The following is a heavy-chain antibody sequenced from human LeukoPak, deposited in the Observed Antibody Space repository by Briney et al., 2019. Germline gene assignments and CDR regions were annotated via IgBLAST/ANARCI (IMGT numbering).Heavy chain of an antibody. J-gene: IGHJ4*02. V-gene: IGHV1-69*05. Sequence: SVKVSCKASGGTFSSYAISWVRQAPGQGLEWTGGIIPIFGTANYAQKFQGRVTITTDESTSTAYMELSSLRSEDTAVYYCARVGDIAYCGGDCYSWGQGTLVTVSS. CDR1: GGTFSSYA. CDR2: IIPIFGTA. D-gene: IGHD2-21*02. CDR3: ARVGDIAYCGGDCYS.